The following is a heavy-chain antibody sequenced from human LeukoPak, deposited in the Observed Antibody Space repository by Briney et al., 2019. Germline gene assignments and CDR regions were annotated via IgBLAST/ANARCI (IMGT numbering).Heavy chain of an antibody. V-gene: IGHV1-2*02. CDR3: ARAERFLGPMDV. J-gene: IGHJ6*02. D-gene: IGHD3-3*01. CDR1: ESIFTNLL. Sequence: AASVKVSCKASESIFTNLLIHWVRQAPGQGLEWMGWLVAKNGGTHYAQNFQGRVTMTRDTSIRTAYMELSGLRSDDTAVYYCARAERFLGPMDVWGQGTTVTVSS. CDR2: LVAKNGGT.